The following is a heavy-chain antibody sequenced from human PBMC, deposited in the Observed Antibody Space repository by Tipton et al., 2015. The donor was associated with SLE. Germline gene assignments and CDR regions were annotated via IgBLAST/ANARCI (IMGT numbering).Heavy chain of an antibody. CDR1: GGSISSGTHS. CDR2: MFSSGNT. CDR3: ARHGEVGASFDH. J-gene: IGHJ4*02. V-gene: IGHV4-39*07. Sequence: TLSLTCAVSGGSISSGTHSWAWIRQPPGKGLEWIGSMFSSGNTHYNPSLKSRVTISEDTSENQFSLKLSSVTAADTAVYYCARHGEVGASFDHWGQGSLVTVSS. D-gene: IGHD1-26*01.